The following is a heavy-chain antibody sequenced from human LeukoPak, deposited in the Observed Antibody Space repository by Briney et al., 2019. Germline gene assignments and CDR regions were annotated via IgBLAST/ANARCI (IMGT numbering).Heavy chain of an antibody. CDR2: IYYSGST. V-gene: IGHV4-39*01. CDR1: GGSISSSSYY. CDR3: ASIIAVAGTRDY. J-gene: IGHJ4*02. D-gene: IGHD6-19*01. Sequence: SETLSLTCTVSGGSISSSSYYWGWIRQPPGKGLEWIGSIYYSGSTYYNPSLKSRVTISVDTSKNQFSLKLSSVTAADTAVYYCASIIAVAGTRDYWGQGTLVTVSP.